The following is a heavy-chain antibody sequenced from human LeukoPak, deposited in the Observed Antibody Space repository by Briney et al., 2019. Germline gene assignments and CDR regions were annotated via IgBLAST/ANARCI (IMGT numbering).Heavy chain of an antibody. J-gene: IGHJ4*02. CDR2: IKQNGSEK. V-gene: IGHV3-7*01. Sequence: PGGSPRLSCAASGFTFSSYWMSWVRQAPGKGLEWVANIKQNGSEKYYVDSVKGRFTISRDNAKNSLYLQMNSLRAEDTAVYYCARDTVREYCSGGSCYVDYWGQGTLVTVSS. D-gene: IGHD2-15*01. CDR3: ARDTVREYCSGGSCYVDY. CDR1: GFTFSSYW.